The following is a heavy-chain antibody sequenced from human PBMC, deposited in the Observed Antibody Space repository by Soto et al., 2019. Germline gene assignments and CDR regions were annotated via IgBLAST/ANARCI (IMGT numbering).Heavy chain of an antibody. CDR2: IYYSGST. CDR1: GGSISSSSYY. V-gene: IGHV4-39*01. Sequence: SETLSLTCTVSGGSISSSSYYSGWIRQPPGKGLEWIGSIYYSGSTYYNPSLKSRVTISVDTSKNQFSLKMSSVTAADTAVYYCARYTLNCFDPWGQGTLVTVSS. J-gene: IGHJ5*02. CDR3: ARYTLNCFDP. D-gene: IGHD2-2*02.